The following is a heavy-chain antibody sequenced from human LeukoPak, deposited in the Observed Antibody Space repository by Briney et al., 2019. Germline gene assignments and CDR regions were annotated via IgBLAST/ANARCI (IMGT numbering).Heavy chain of an antibody. CDR3: ARGKGELAAAGPYFDY. CDR1: GGSFSGYY. V-gene: IGHV4-34*01. D-gene: IGHD6-13*01. J-gene: IGHJ4*02. CDR2: INHSGST. Sequence: SETLSLTCAVYGGSFSGYYWSWIRQPPGKGLEWIGEINHSGSTNYNPSLKSRLTLSVDTSKNQFSLNLTSTTAADTAVYYCARGKGELAAAGPYFDYWGQGTLVTVSS.